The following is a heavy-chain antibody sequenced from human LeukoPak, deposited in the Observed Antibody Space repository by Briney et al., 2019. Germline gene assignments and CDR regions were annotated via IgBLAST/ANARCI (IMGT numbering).Heavy chain of an antibody. CDR3: ARRRVVAAATGNWFDP. Sequence: KGPCQAAGCTFISDDINRVRPATPHALESLAWIQPNSGNTGYAQKFQGRVTITRNTSISTAYMELSSLRSEDTAVSYCARRRVVAAATGNWFDPWGQGTLVTVSS. D-gene: IGHD2-15*01. CDR2: IQPNSGNT. V-gene: IGHV1-8*01. J-gene: IGHJ5*02. CDR1: GCTFISDD.